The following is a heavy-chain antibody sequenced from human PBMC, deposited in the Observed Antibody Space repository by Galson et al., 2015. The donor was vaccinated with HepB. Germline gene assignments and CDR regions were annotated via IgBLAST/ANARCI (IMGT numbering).Heavy chain of an antibody. CDR2: INPKSGGT. D-gene: IGHD5-24*01. J-gene: IGHJ4*02. CDR3: ARGQRDGYNFY. CDR1: GYTFTTYH. V-gene: IGHV1-2*02. Sequence: SCKASGYTFTTYHMHWVRQAPGQGLEWMGWINPKSGGTNYPQKFQGRVTMTRDTSINTAYMELSRLRSDDTALYYCARGQRDGYNFYWGQGTLVTVSS.